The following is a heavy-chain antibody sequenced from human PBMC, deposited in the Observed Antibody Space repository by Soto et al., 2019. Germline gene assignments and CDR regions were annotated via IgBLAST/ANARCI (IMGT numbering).Heavy chain of an antibody. CDR3: LKDAVGVNGVWYLFDS. D-gene: IGHD3-16*01. J-gene: IGHJ5*01. V-gene: IGHV3-23*01. Sequence: GKGVEWVSSIHGNGGGTYYADSVKGRFTVSRDDSKETLYLQLSSLRVDDTAVYYCLKDAVGVNGVWYLFDSLGQGTPVTGSS. CDR2: IHGNGGGT.